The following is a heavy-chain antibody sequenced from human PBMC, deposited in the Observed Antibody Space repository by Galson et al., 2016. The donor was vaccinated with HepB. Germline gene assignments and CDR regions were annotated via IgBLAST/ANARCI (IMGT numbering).Heavy chain of an antibody. CDR2: ITSSSSVT. CDR1: GFTFSIYS. Sequence: SLRLSCADSGFTFSIYSMNWVRQAPGKGLEWISHITSSSSVTYYADSVKGRFTISSDNAKKSLYLPMNSLRDEDTAVYYCANDWYGYMAYWGQGTLVTVAS. V-gene: IGHV3-48*02. D-gene: IGHD3-9*01. J-gene: IGHJ4*02. CDR3: ANDWYGYMAY.